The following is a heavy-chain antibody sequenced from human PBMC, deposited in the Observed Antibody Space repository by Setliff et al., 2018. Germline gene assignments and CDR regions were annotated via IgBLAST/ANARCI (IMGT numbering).Heavy chain of an antibody. D-gene: IGHD3-3*01. CDR2: INPNSGGT. CDR3: AREQTMEWLLYGANYYYYMDV. Sequence: ASVKVSCKASGYTFTSYDINWVRQATGQGLEWMGWINPNSGGTNYAQKFQGWVTMTRDTSISTAYMELSRLRSDDTAVYYCAREQTMEWLLYGANYYYYMDVWGKGTTVTVSS. V-gene: IGHV1-2*04. J-gene: IGHJ6*03. CDR1: GYTFTSYD.